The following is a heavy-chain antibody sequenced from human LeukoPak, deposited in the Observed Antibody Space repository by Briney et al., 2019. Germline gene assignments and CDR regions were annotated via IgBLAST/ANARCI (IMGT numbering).Heavy chain of an antibody. CDR3: ARFVGGDYSDY. V-gene: IGHV4-30-2*01. Sequence: SETLSLTCAVSGGSISSGGYSWSWIRQPPGKGLEWIGYIYHSGSTYYNPSLKSRVTISVDRSKNQFSLKLSSVTAADTAVYYCARFVGGDYSDYWGQGTLVTVSS. D-gene: IGHD3-10*01. J-gene: IGHJ4*02. CDR2: IYHSGST. CDR1: GGSISSGGYS.